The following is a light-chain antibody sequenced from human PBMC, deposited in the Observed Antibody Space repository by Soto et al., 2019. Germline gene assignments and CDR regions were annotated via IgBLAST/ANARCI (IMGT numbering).Light chain of an antibody. V-gene: IGKV1-39*01. Sequence: DIQMTQSPSSLSASLGDRVTITFRASQSIGTYLNWYQQKPGKAHKALIFGVSNLQSGVPPRFSGSASGTDFTLTISSLQPEDIATYYCQQSFSLRTFGQGTKVDIK. CDR1: QSIGTY. CDR2: GVS. J-gene: IGKJ1*01. CDR3: QQSFSLRT.